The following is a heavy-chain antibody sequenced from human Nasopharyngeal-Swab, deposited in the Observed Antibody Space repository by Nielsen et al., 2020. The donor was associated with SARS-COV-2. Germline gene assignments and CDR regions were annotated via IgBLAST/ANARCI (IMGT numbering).Heavy chain of an antibody. J-gene: IGHJ6*04. V-gene: IGHV3-74*01. D-gene: IGHD3-16*01. Sequence: GESLKISCAASGFTFTSYWMHWVRQVPGKGLVWVSRINTDGTTTTYADSVKGRFTISRDNAKNTLYLQMNSLGAEDTAVYYCASMRTMDVWGKGTTVTVSS. CDR1: GFTFTSYW. CDR2: INTDGTTT. CDR3: ASMRTMDV.